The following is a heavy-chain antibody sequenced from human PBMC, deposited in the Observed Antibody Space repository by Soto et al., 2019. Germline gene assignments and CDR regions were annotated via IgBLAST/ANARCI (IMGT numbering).Heavy chain of an antibody. CDR3: ARRGSGSYYDY. CDR1: GFTFSSYA. V-gene: IGHV3-23*01. CDR2: ISGSGGST. J-gene: IGHJ4*02. Sequence: EVQLLESGGGLVQPGGSLRLSCAAYGFTFSSYAMRWVRQAPVMGLEWVSAISGSGGSTYYADSVKGRFTISRDNSKNTLYLQMNSLRAEDTAVYYCARRGSGSYYDYWGQGTLVTVSS. D-gene: IGHD1-26*01.